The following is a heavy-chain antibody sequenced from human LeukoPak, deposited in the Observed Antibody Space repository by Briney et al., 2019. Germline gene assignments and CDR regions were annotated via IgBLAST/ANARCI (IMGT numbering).Heavy chain of an antibody. D-gene: IGHD6-19*01. CDR3: ARTEQWLVRWYYYMDV. V-gene: IGHV1-69*06. CDR1: GGTFSSYA. J-gene: IGHJ6*03. Sequence: VASVKVSCKASGGTFSSYAISWVRQAPGQGLEWMGGIIPIFGTANYAQKFQGRVTITADKSTSTAYMELSSLRSEDTAVYYCARTEQWLVRWYYYMDVWGKGTTVTVSS. CDR2: IIPIFGTA.